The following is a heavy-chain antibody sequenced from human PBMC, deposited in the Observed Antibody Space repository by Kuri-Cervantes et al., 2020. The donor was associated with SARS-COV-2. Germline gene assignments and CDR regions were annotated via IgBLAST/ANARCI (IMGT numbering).Heavy chain of an antibody. CDR3: ARVPVRFLEWHAPIDY. D-gene: IGHD3-3*01. J-gene: IGHJ4*02. CDR2: INHSGST. V-gene: IGHV4-34*01. Sequence: GSLRLSCAVYGGSFSGYYWSWIRQPPGKGLEWIGEINHSGSTNYNSSLKSRVTISVDTSKNQFSLKVTSVTAADTAVYYCARVPVRFLEWHAPIDYWGQGTLVTVSS. CDR1: GGSFSGYY.